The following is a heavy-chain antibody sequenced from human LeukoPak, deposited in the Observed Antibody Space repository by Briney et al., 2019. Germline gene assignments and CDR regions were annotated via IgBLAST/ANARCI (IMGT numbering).Heavy chain of an antibody. Sequence: PGGSLRLSCAASGFTFSNYEMNWVRQAPGKGLEWVSYISSSCNTIYYADSVKGRFPIYRDNFKNSVYLQMNSLRAEETAVYYCAKSHPPTVTTQEGEYLQHWGQGTLVTVSP. CDR1: GFTFSNYE. CDR3: AKSHPPTVTTQEGEYLQH. CDR2: ISSSCNTI. J-gene: IGHJ1*01. D-gene: IGHD4-17*01. V-gene: IGHV3-48*03.